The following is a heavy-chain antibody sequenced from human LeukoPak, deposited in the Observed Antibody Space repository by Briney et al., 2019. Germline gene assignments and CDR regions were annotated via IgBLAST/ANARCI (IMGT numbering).Heavy chain of an antibody. CDR3: ARDLSSPPTGGFDY. Sequence: SVKVSCKASGGTFSSYAISWVRQAPGQGLEWMGRIIPILGIANYAQKFQGRVTITADKSTSTAYMELSSLRSEDTAVYYCARDLSSPPTGGFDYWGQGTLVTVSS. D-gene: IGHD6-13*01. V-gene: IGHV1-69*04. CDR1: GGTFSSYA. CDR2: IIPILGIA. J-gene: IGHJ4*02.